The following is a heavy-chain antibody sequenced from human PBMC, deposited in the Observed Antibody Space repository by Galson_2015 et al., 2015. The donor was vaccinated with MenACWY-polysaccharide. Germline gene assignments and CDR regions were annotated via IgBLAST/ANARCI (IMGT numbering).Heavy chain of an antibody. CDR2: ISGSGLNT. V-gene: IGHV3-23*01. J-gene: IGHJ4*02. CDR1: GFTFSSYA. D-gene: IGHD3-10*01. Sequence: SLRLSCAASGFTFSSYAMSWVRQAPGKGLEWVSTISGSGLNTYYADSVKGRFTMSRDNSKNTLYMQMNSLRAEDTAVYYCAKQIDEYYGWGNYYPPWDYWGQGTLVTVSS. CDR3: AKQIDEYYGWGNYYPPWDY.